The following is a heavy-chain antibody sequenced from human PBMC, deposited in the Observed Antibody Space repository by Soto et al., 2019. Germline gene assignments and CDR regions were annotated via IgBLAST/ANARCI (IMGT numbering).Heavy chain of an antibody. CDR3: AGGEYYYGSGSYGGNY. D-gene: IGHD3-10*01. CDR2: IYYSGST. J-gene: IGHJ4*02. CDR1: GGSISSYY. V-gene: IGHV4-59*01. Sequence: QVQLQESGPGLVKPSETLSLTCTVSGGSISSYYWSWIRQPPGKGLEWIGYIYYSGSTNYNPSLKGRVTISGDTSKNQFSLKLSSVTAADTAVYYCAGGEYYYGSGSYGGNYWGQGTLVTVSS.